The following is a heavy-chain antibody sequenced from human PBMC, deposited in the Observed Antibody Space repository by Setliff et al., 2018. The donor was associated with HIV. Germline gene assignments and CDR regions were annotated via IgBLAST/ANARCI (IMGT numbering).Heavy chain of an antibody. CDR1: GGSISINSYY. CDR3: ARHRDPPGTSWIYYYYYMDL. CDR2: IYDSGST. D-gene: IGHD6-13*01. Sequence: SETLSLTCTVSGGSISINSYYWGWIRQPPGKRLEWLGSIYDSGSTSYNPSLSSRLTISVDTSKNQVSLRLRSVTAADTGVYYCARHRDPPGTSWIYYYYYMDLWGEGTTVTVSS. J-gene: IGHJ6*03. V-gene: IGHV4-39*01.